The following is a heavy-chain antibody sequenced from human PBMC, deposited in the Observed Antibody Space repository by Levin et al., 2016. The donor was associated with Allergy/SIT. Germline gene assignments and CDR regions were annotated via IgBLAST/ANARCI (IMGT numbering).Heavy chain of an antibody. CDR3: VYIVATIASRNYYDSSRPDLDY. CDR2: ISSNGGST. J-gene: IGHJ4*02. D-gene: IGHD3-22*01. Sequence: VRQAPGKGLEYVSAISSNGGSTYYADSVKGRFTISRDNSKNTLYLQMSSLRAEDTAVYYCVYIVATIASRNYYDSSRPDLDYWGQGTLVTVSS. V-gene: IGHV3-64D*06.